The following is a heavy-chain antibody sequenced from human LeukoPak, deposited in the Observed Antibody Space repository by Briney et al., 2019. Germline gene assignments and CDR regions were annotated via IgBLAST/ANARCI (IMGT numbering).Heavy chain of an antibody. J-gene: IGHJ4*02. Sequence: ASVKVSCKASGYTFTSYAMHWVRQAPGQRLEWMGWINAGYGNTKYSQKFQGRVTITRDTSASTAYMELSSLRSEDTAVYYCARSLRWLHYLDYWGQGTLVTVSS. CDR1: GYTFTSYA. CDR3: ARSLRWLHYLDY. CDR2: INAGYGNT. V-gene: IGHV1-3*01. D-gene: IGHD4-23*01.